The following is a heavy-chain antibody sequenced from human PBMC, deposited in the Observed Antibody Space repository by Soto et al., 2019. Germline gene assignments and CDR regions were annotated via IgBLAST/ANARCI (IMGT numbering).Heavy chain of an antibody. V-gene: IGHV4-30-2*01. J-gene: IGHJ1*01. CDR3: ARDFRSYYSDRSRLDF. Sequence: LSLTCAVSGGSISSGGYSWTWIRQPPGKGLEWVGHTYHTGTAYYSPSLKSRVTISVDTSKNQFSLKLASATAADTAVYYCARDFRSYYSDRSRLDFWGQGSLVPGSS. CDR2: TYHTGTA. D-gene: IGHD3-10*02. CDR1: GGSISSGGYS.